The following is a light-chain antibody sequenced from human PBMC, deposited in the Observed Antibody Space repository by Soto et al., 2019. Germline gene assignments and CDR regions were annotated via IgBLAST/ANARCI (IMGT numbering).Light chain of an antibody. CDR2: DAS. Sequence: EIVLTQSPATLSLSPGERATLSCRASQSVSSYLAWYQQKPGQAPRLLIYDASNRATGIPDRFSGSGYGTDFSLTIRSLEPEDFAVYYCQQRSNWPLSFGGWTKVEIK. CDR1: QSVSSY. V-gene: IGKV3-11*01. CDR3: QQRSNWPLS. J-gene: IGKJ4*01.